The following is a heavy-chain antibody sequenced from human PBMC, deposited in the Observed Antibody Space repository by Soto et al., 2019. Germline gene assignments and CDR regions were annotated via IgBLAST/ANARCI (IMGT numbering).Heavy chain of an antibody. V-gene: IGHV4-59*01. CDR3: ARDSALSWGMDV. CDR1: GGSISSYY. J-gene: IGHJ6*02. D-gene: IGHD3-16*02. CDR2: IYYSGST. Sequence: NPSETLSLTCTVSGGSISSYYWSWIRQPPGKGLEWIGYIYYSGSTNYNPSLKSRVTISVDTSKNQFSLKLSSVTAADTAVYYCARDSALSWGMDVWGQGTTVTVSS.